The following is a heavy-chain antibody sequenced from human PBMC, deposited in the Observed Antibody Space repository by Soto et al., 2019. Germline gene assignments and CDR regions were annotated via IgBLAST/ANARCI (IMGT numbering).Heavy chain of an antibody. CDR3: ASVGWNYWVWFDP. J-gene: IGHJ5*02. V-gene: IGHV3-7*01. Sequence: PGGALRLSCAVSGFTLRSYWMCCVRQAPGKGLEWVANIKQDGSEKYYVDSVKGRFTISRDNAKNSLYLQMNSLRAEDTAVYYCASVGWNYWVWFDPWGQGTLVTVSS. D-gene: IGHD1-7*01. CDR2: IKQDGSEK. CDR1: GFTLRSYW.